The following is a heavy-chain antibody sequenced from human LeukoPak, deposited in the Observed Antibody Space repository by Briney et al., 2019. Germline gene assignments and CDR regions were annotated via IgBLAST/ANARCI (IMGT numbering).Heavy chain of an antibody. CDR2: IKQDGSEK. Sequence: PGGSLRLSCAASGFTFNNFWMSWVRQAPGKGLEWVANIKQDGSEKYYVDSVKGRFTISRDNAKNSLFLQMNSLRAEDTAVYYCARCWYNWNTFDYWGQGTLVTVSS. CDR1: GFTFNNFW. D-gene: IGHD1-1*01. V-gene: IGHV3-7*05. CDR3: ARCWYNWNTFDY. J-gene: IGHJ4*02.